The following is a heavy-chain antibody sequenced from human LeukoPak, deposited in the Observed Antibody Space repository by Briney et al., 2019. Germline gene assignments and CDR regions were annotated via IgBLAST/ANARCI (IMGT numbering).Heavy chain of an antibody. V-gene: IGHV3-7*01. CDR3: ARDRGSYYQRYYFDY. CDR2: IKQDGSEK. Sequence: GGSLRLSCAASGFTFSSYWMSWVRQAPGKGLEWVANIKQDGSEKYYVDSVKGRFTISRDNAKNSLYLQMNSLRAEDTAVYYRARDRGSYYQRYYFDYWGQGTLVTVSS. D-gene: IGHD1-26*01. J-gene: IGHJ4*02. CDR1: GFTFSSYW.